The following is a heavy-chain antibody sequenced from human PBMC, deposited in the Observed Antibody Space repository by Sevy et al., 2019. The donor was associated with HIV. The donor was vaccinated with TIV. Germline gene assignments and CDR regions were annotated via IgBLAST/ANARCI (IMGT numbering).Heavy chain of an antibody. V-gene: IGHV3-21*01. CDR1: GFTFSSYS. J-gene: IGHJ6*03. CDR2: ISSSSSHI. Sequence: GGSLRLSCAASGFTFSSYSMNWVRQAPGKGLEWVSSISSSSSHIYYADSGKGRLTISRDNAKNSLYLKMNSLRAEDTAVYYCAGLRYYYYMDVWGKGTTVTVSS. CDR3: AGLRYYYYMDV.